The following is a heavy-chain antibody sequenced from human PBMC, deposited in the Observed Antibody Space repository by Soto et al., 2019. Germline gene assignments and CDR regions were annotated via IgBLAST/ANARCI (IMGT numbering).Heavy chain of an antibody. CDR1: EFTFSNYG. CDR2: ILNDGSNR. CDR3: ARDDEYSGNGMDV. V-gene: IGHV3-33*01. Sequence: QVQLVESGGGVVQPGRSLRLSCAASEFTFSNYGMHWVRQAPGKGLEWVAVILNDGSNRYHADSVKDRFTIPRDNSKNTLSLQMNSLRAEDTAVYYCARDDEYSGNGMDVWGQGTTVTVS. J-gene: IGHJ6*02. D-gene: IGHD3-10*01.